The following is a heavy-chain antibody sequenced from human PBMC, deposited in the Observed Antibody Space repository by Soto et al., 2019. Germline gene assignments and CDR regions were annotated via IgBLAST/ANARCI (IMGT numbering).Heavy chain of an antibody. CDR1: GGSISSYY. D-gene: IGHD2-8*01. CDR3: ARQSADGVRGTGIDY. CDR2: IYYSGST. Sequence: QVQLQESGPGLVKPSETLSLTCTVSGGSISSYYWSWIRQPPGKGLEWIGYIYYSGSTNYNPSLKSRVTIPVDSSKNQFSLKLRSVTAADTAVYYCARQSADGVRGTGIDYCGQGTLVTVSS. V-gene: IGHV4-59*08. J-gene: IGHJ4*02.